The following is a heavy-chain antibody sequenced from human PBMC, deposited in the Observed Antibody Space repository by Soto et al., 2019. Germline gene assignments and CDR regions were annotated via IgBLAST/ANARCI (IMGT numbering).Heavy chain of an antibody. J-gene: IGHJ4*02. CDR1: GGTFSSYA. V-gene: IGHV1-69*13. Sequence: SVKVSFKASGGTFSSYAISWLRQAPGQGLEWMGGIIPIFGTANYAQKFQGRVTITADESTSTAYMELSSLRSEDTAVYYCARGPYNWNYYFDYWGQGTLVTVSS. D-gene: IGHD1-7*01. CDR3: ARGPYNWNYYFDY. CDR2: IIPIFGTA.